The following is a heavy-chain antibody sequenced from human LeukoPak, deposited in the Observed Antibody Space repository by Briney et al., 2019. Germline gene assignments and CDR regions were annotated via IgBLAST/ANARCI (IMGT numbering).Heavy chain of an antibody. D-gene: IGHD4-23*01. CDR1: GGSISSYY. V-gene: IGHV4-4*07. Sequence: SETLSLTCTVSGGSISSYYWSWIRQPAGKGREWIGRIYTSGSTNYNPSLKCRVTMSVDTSKNQFSLKLSSVTAADTAVYYCASSPNSRTPYYYYYMDVWGKGTTVTVSS. J-gene: IGHJ6*03. CDR3: ASSPNSRTPYYYYYMDV. CDR2: IYTSGST.